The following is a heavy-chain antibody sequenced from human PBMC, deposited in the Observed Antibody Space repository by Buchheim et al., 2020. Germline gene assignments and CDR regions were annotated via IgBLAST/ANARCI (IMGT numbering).Heavy chain of an antibody. V-gene: IGHV3-15*01. CDR3: TRESGNGWYGLLDP. J-gene: IGHJ5*01. D-gene: IGHD6-19*01. Sequence: EEQLVESGGGLVKPGGSLRLSCEASGFTFTNAWMSWVRQATGKGLEWVGRIKSKTDGGTADYNAAVKDRFTISRDDSKNTLFLQMNSLKTEDTAVYYCTRESGNGWYGLLDPWGQGTL. CDR2: IKSKTDGGTA. CDR1: GFTFTNAW.